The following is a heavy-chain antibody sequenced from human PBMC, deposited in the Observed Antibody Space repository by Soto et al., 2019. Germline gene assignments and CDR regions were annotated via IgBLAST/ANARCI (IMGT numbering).Heavy chain of an antibody. Sequence: EVQLVQSGAEVKKPGESLRISCKVSGYIFTSYWISWVRQMPGKGLEWMGKIDPSDSYTNYSPAFQGNVTISGDRSTSTVYLQWSSLKASDTGMFYCARHSGHNYYFDYWGQGALVTVSS. D-gene: IGHD5-12*01. CDR2: IDPSDSYT. J-gene: IGHJ4*02. CDR1: GYIFTSYW. CDR3: ARHSGHNYYFDY. V-gene: IGHV5-10-1*01.